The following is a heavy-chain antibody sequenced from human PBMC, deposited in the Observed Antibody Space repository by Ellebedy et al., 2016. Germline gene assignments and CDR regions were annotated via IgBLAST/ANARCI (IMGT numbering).Heavy chain of an antibody. CDR2: ISTSGGYT. J-gene: IGHJ6*02. CDR1: GLTFSNYA. D-gene: IGHD4-17*01. V-gene: IGHV3-23*01. CDR3: AVGATVTTPENYHYYGMNV. Sequence: GGSLRLSXVVSGLTFSNYAMSWVRQAPGKGLKWVSTISTSGGYTFYADSVKGRFTISRDNSKNTLYLQMNSLRAEDTAVYYCAVGATVTTPENYHYYGMNVWGQGTTVTVSS.